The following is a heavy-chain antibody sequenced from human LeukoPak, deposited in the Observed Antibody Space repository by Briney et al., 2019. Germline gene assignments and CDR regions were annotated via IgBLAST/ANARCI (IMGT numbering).Heavy chain of an antibody. V-gene: IGHV3-48*03. J-gene: IGHJ3*02. D-gene: IGHD5-24*01. CDR2: ISSSGSSI. CDR3: ARVRDGYNYDAFDI. Sequence: GGSLRLSCAASGFTVSSYEMNWVRQAPGKGLEWVSYISSSGSSIYYADSVKGRFTISRDNAKNSLYLQMNSLRAEDTAVYYCARVRDGYNYDAFDIWGQGTMVTVSS. CDR1: GFTVSSYE.